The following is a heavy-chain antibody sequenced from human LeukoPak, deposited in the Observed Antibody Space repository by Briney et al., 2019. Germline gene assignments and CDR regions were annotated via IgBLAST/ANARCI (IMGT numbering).Heavy chain of an antibody. V-gene: IGHV3-66*01. D-gene: IGHD6-13*01. Sequence: GGSLRLSCAASGFTVSSNYMSWVRQAPGKGLEWVSVIYSGGGTYYADSVKGRFTISRDNSKNTLYLQMNSLRAEDTAVYYCARDSIAAAGTDYWGQGTLVTVSS. CDR1: GFTVSSNY. CDR3: ARDSIAAAGTDY. CDR2: IYSGGGT. J-gene: IGHJ4*02.